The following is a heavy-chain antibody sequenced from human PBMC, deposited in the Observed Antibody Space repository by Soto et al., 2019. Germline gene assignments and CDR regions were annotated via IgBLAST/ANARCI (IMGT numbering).Heavy chain of an antibody. CDR1: GFTFTSSA. J-gene: IGHJ6*02. CDR3: AADEFEWEQYGMDV. V-gene: IGHV1-58*01. D-gene: IGHD1-26*01. Sequence: SVKVSCKASGFTFTSSAVQWVRQARGQRLEWIGWIVVGSGNTNYAQKFQERVTITRDMSTSTAYMELSSLRSEVTVVYYCAADEFEWEQYGMDVWGQGTTVTVSS. CDR2: IVVGSGNT.